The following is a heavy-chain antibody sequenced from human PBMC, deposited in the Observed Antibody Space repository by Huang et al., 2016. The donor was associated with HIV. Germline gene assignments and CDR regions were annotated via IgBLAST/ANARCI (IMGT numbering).Heavy chain of an antibody. J-gene: IGHJ6*03. CDR2: LNPKRGNT. Sequence: QVQLVQSGAEVKKPGASVKVSCKASGYTFTSYDINWVRQATGQGLEWVERLNPKRGNTGKAEKVQGRVTITRTTSITTAYMELSSLRSEDTAVYYCARGLILGYCSGGSCPVRVHYYYMDVWSKGTTVTVSS. V-gene: IGHV1-8*03. CDR1: GYTFTSYD. CDR3: ARGLILGYCSGGSCPVRVHYYYMDV. D-gene: IGHD2-15*01.